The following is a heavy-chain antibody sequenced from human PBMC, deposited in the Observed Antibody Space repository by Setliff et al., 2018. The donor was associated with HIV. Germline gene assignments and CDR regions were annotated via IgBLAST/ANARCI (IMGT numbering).Heavy chain of an antibody. J-gene: IGHJ4*02. CDR3: TREGRGDPALATPRLDY. CDR2: IFYTGFT. D-gene: IGHD5-12*01. Sequence: SETLSLTCSVSGDSFSTSSYFWGWVRQSPGGGLEWIGNIFYTGFTHYNPSLKSRVTISIDTSKNHFSLSLASVSDSDTAVYYCTREGRGDPALATPRLDYCGQGKLVTVSS. CDR1: GDSFSTSSYF. V-gene: IGHV4-39*02.